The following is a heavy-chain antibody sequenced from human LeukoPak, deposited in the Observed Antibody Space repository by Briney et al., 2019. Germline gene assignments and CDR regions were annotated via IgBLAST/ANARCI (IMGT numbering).Heavy chain of an antibody. CDR2: INHSGST. D-gene: IGHD2-21*02. Sequence: TSETLSLTCAVYGGSFSPFYWSWLRQSPGKGLEWMGEINHSGSTNYNPSVKTPYHISVDTSRNQCSLSLSSVRAADTTVYYWARGGFCCGGASYVD. V-gene: IGHV4-34*01. CDR3: ARGGFCCGGASYVD. J-gene: IGHJ4*01. CDR1: GGSFSPFY.